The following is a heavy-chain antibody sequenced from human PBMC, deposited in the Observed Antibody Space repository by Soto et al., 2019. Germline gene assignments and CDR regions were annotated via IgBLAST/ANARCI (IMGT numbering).Heavy chain of an antibody. CDR1: GYTLTELS. V-gene: IGHV1-24*01. CDR2: FDPEDGET. J-gene: IGHJ4*02. CDR3: ATWCSSTSCPLDY. D-gene: IGHD2-2*01. Sequence: EASVKVSCKVSGYTLTELSMHWVRQAPGKGLEWMGGFDPEDGETIYAQKFQGRVTMTEDTSTDTACMELSSLRSEDTAVYYCATWCSSTSCPLDYWGQGTLVTVSS.